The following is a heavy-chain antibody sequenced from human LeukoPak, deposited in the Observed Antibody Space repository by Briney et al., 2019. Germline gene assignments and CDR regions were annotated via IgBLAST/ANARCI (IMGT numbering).Heavy chain of an antibody. CDR1: GGSFSGYY. CDR3: ARAVMYYSSLNAFDI. D-gene: IGHD3-16*01. CDR2: INHSGST. J-gene: IGHJ3*02. Sequence: SETLSLTCAVYGGSFSGYYWSWIRQPPGKGLEWIGEINHSGSTNYNPSLKSRVTISVDTSKNQFSLKLSSVTAADTAVYYCARAVMYYSSLNAFDIWGQGTMVTVSS. V-gene: IGHV4-34*01.